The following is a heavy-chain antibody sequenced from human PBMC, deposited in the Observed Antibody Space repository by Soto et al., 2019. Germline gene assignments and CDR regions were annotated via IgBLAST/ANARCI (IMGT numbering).Heavy chain of an antibody. J-gene: IGHJ4*02. V-gene: IGHV3-7*01. CDR1: GFTFSSHW. CDR3: ARVAWAYDYVRGRYFDN. Sequence: EVQLVELGGGLVQPGGSLRLSCAASGFTFSSHWMSWVRQAPGKGLEWVANIKGDGTEKFYVGSVEGRFTISRDNAKNSLYLQMSSLRAEDTAVYYCARVAWAYDYVRGRYFDNWGQGFLVTVSS. D-gene: IGHD3-16*01. CDR2: IKGDGTEK.